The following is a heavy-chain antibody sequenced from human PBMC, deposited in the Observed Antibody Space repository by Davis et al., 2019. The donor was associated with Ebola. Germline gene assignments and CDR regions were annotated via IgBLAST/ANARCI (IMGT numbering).Heavy chain of an antibody. V-gene: IGHV5-51*01. D-gene: IGHD2-2*01. CDR3: ARQGTTSWDS. J-gene: IGHJ4*02. CDR1: GYSFTSYY. Sequence: GESLKISCKGSGYSFTSYYIGWVRQMPGKGLEWMGIIFPGDSDTRYSPSFQGQVTFSVDKSIRTAYLHWNSLKASDTATYYCARQGTTSWDSWGQGTLVTVSS. CDR2: IFPGDSDT.